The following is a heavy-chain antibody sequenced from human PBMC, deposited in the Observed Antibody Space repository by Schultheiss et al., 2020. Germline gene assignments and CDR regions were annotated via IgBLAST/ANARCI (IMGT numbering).Heavy chain of an antibody. CDR1: GGSISSGSYY. Sequence: SETLSLTCTVSGGSISSGSYYWSWIRQPAGKGLEWIGRIYTSGSTHYNPSLKSRVTISVDTSKNQFSLKLSSVTAADTAVYYCARGGAGSYYYDSSGYPLNYLGQGPLVTVSS. CDR2: IYTSGST. D-gene: IGHD3-22*01. V-gene: IGHV4-61*02. J-gene: IGHJ4*02. CDR3: ARGGAGSYYYDSSGYPLNY.